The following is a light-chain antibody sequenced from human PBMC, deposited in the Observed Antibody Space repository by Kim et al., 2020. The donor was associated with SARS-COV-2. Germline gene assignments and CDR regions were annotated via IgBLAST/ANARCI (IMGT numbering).Light chain of an antibody. Sequence: PGERATLSCRASQSISRFLAWYQQKPGQAPRLLIYDASSRATGIPARFSGSGSGTDFTLTISSLEPEDFAVYYCQQRTNWPLTFGGGTKVDI. CDR1: QSISRF. J-gene: IGKJ4*01. CDR3: QQRTNWPLT. V-gene: IGKV3-11*01. CDR2: DAS.